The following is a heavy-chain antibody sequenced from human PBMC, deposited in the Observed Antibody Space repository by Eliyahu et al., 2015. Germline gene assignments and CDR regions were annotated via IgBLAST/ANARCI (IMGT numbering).Heavy chain of an antibody. D-gene: IGHD4/OR15-4a*01. CDR2: MTNDGSEE. CDR3: VRDDDNGANGLDV. V-gene: IGHV3-30*19. J-gene: IGHJ3*01. Sequence: VQLVESGGGVVQPGGSLRLSCAASGFTFRNYGMHWVRXAPGKGLXWVAVMTNDGSEEDYADSVKGRFTISRDNSRDTLTLQMNSLRSEDTAVYYCVRDDDNGANGLDVWGQGTMVSVSS. CDR1: GFTFRNYG.